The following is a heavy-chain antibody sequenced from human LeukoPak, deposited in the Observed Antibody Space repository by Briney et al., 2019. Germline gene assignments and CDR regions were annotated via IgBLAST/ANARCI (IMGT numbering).Heavy chain of an antibody. V-gene: IGHV4-39*07. CDR3: ARDNEPYYFDY. CDR1: GGSISSGDYY. CDR2: IYHSGST. J-gene: IGHJ4*02. D-gene: IGHD1-14*01. Sequence: NPSETLSLTCTVSGGSISSGDYYWGWIRQPPGKGLEWIGSIYHSGSTYYNPSLKSRVTISVDTSKNQFSLKLSSVTAADTAVYYCARDNEPYYFDYWGQGTLVTVSS.